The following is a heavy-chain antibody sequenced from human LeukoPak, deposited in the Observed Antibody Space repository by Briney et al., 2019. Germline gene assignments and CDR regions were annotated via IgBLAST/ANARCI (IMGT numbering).Heavy chain of an antibody. D-gene: IGHD2-2*01. CDR1: GYTFTSYG. V-gene: IGHV1-18*01. Sequence: ASVKVSCKASGYTFTSYGISWVRQAPGQGLEWTGWISAYNGNTNYAQKLQGRVTMTTDTSTSTAYMELRSLRSDDTAVYYCARGKMTVPAAMMDFDYWGQGTLVTVSS. J-gene: IGHJ4*02. CDR3: ARGKMTVPAAMMDFDY. CDR2: ISAYNGNT.